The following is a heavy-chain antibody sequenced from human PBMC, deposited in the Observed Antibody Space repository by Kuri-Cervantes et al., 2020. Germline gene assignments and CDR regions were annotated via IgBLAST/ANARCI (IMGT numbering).Heavy chain of an antibody. V-gene: IGHV1-2*02. J-gene: IGHJ6*02. CDR2: INPNSDGT. Sequence: ASVKVSCKTSGYTFIGYFMHWVRQAPGQGLVWMGWINPNSDGTNYAQKFQGRVTMTKDTSISTAYMELRSLRSVDTAVYYCARARLVGYYYYYGMDVWGQGTTVTVSS. D-gene: IGHD1-26*01. CDR1: GYTFIGYF. CDR3: ARARLVGYYYYYGMDV.